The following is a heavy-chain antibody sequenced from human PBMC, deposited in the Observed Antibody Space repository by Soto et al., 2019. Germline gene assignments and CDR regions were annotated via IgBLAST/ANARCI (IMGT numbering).Heavy chain of an antibody. V-gene: IGHV3-53*01. J-gene: IGHJ1*01. CDR3: ARDRVESGYPESFPH. D-gene: IGHD3-22*01. CDR1: GFTVSSNY. CDR2: IYSGGST. Sequence: EVQLVESGGGLIQPGGSLRLSCAASGFTVSSNYMSWVRQAPGKGLEWVSVIYSGGSTYYADSVKGRFTISRDNSKNTPYIQMNSLRAEDTAVYYCARDRVESGYPESFPHWGQGTLVTVSS.